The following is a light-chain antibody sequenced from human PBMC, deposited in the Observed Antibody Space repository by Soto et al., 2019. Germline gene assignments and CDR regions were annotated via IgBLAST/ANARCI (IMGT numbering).Light chain of an antibody. J-gene: IGLJ1*01. V-gene: IGLV1-47*02. CDR3: QSYDNNSDYV. CDR1: SSNIGSNY. CDR2: NNN. Sequence: QSVLTQPPSASGTPGQGVTISCSGSSSNIGSNYVYWYQQLPGTAPKLLIYNNNQRPSGVPDRFSASKSGTSASLAITGLQAEDEADYYCQSYDNNSDYVFGTGTKVTVL.